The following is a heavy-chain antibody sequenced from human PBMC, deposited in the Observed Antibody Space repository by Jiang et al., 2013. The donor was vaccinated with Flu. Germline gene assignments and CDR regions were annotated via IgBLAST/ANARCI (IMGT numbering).Heavy chain of an antibody. J-gene: IGHJ3*02. V-gene: IGHV4-59*01. CDR1: GGSISSYY. CDR3: AREGSVWDHAFDI. D-gene: IGHD1-26*01. CDR2: IYYAGNT. Sequence: GLVKPSETLSLTCTVSGGSISSYYWSWIRQPPGKGLEWIGYIYYAGNTNYNPSLKSRVTISVDTSKNHFSLKLSSVTAADTALYYCAREGSVWDHAFDIWGQGTMVTVSS.